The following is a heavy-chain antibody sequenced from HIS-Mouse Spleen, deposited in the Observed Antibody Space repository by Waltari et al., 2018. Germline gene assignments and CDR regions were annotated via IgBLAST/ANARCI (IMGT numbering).Heavy chain of an antibody. CDR3: ARDTVIAARSYGMDV. D-gene: IGHD6-6*01. V-gene: IGHV3-53*01. Sequence: EVQLVESGGGLIQPGGSLRLSCAASGFTVSSNYMSWVRQAPGRGLDWFSFLFGGGGTSAADSVTGRFTISRDNSKNTLYLQMNSLRAEDTAVYYCARDTVIAARSYGMDVWGQGTTVTVSS. CDR1: GFTVSSNY. J-gene: IGHJ6*02. CDR2: LFGGGGT.